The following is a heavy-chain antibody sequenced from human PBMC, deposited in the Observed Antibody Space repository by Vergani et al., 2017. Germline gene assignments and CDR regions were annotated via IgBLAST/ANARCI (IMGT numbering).Heavy chain of an antibody. Sequence: QVQLVQSGAEVGKPGASVKISCKASGYTFTAYYIHWVRQAPEQGLEWVGVISPDGFSTFYAQKFQGRVTITRDTSTSTVYVEVTSLRSDDTAVYYCARGYCTNSICRGKVDSWGQGTLVTVSS. CDR3: ARGYCTNSICRGKVDS. D-gene: IGHD2-8*01. V-gene: IGHV1-46*01. J-gene: IGHJ4*02. CDR1: GYTFTAYY. CDR2: ISPDGFST.